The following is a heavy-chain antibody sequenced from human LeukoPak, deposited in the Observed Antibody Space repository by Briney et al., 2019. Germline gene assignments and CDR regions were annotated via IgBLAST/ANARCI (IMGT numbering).Heavy chain of an antibody. CDR1: GFTFNNYD. CDR3: AKNYDFWSGYSVDY. CDR2: ITGNARST. D-gene: IGHD3-3*01. J-gene: IGHJ4*02. Sequence: GGSLRLSCAASGFTFNNYDMTWVRQAPGKGLEWVSAITGNARSTFYADSVKGRFTISRDNAKNSLYLQMNSLRAEDTAVYYCAKNYDFWSGYSVDYWGQGTLVTVSS. V-gene: IGHV3-23*01.